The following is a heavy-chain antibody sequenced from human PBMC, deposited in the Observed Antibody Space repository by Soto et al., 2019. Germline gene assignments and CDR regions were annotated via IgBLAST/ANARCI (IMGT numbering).Heavy chain of an antibody. CDR1: GGSISSYY. CDR2: IYYSGST. Sequence: TVSGGSISSYYWSWIRQPPGKGLEWIGYIYYSGSTNYNPSLKSRVTISVDTSKNQFSLKLSSVTAADTAVYYCARERITMVRGVIAPSYYFDYWGQGTLVTVSS. V-gene: IGHV4-59*01. CDR3: ARERITMVRGVIAPSYYFDY. J-gene: IGHJ4*02. D-gene: IGHD3-10*01.